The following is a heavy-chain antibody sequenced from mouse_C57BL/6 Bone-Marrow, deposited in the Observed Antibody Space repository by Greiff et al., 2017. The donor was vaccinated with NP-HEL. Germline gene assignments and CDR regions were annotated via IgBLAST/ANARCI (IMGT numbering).Heavy chain of an antibody. CDR2: IDPNSGGT. Sequence: VQLQQPGADLVKPGASVKLSCKASGYTFTSYWMHWVKQRPGRGLEWIGRIDPNSGGTKFNEKFKTKATLTVDKPSSTAYMQRSSLTSEDSAVYYCARYDYGSRGWYFDVWGTGTTVTVSS. J-gene: IGHJ1*03. CDR1: GYTFTSYW. CDR3: ARYDYGSRGWYFDV. V-gene: IGHV1-72*01. D-gene: IGHD1-1*01.